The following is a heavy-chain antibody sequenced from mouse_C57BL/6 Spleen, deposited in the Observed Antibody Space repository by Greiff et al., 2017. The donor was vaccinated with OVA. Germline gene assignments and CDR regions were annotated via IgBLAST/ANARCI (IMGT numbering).Heavy chain of an antibody. CDR3: ARGENSYFDD. CDR1: GFTFSDSG. Sequence: VHLVESGGGLVKPGGSLKLSCAASGFTFSDSGMPWVRQAPEKGLAWVAYLRSGSRPIYYADTVKGRFTISRDNAKNTRFLQMTSLRSEDTAMYYCARGENSYFDDWGQGTTLTVSS. V-gene: IGHV5-17*01. J-gene: IGHJ2*01. CDR2: LRSGSRPI.